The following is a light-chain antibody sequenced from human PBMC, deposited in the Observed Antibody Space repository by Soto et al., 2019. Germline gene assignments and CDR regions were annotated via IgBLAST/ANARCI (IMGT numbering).Light chain of an antibody. CDR1: QGIRND. J-gene: IGKJ2*01. V-gene: IGKV1-6*01. CDR3: LQDYNYPYT. CDR2: AAS. Sequence: AIQMTQSQSSLSASVGDRVTITCRASQGIRNDLGWYQQKPGKAPKLLIYAASSLQSGVPSRFSGSGSGTDFTLTISSLQPEDFATYYCLQDYNYPYTFGQVTKLEMK.